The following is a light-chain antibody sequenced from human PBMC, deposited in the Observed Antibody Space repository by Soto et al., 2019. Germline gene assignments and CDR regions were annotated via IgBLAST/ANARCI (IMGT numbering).Light chain of an antibody. J-gene: IGKJ3*01. CDR3: QKDSGAPPVT. V-gene: IGKV1-27*01. Sequence: DIQMTQSPSSLSASVGDSVTITCRASQGISNYLAWYQQKPGKVPRLLIYAASTLQLGVPSRFSGSGSGTDFTLTISSLQPEDVANYYCQKDSGAPPVTFGPGTKVDLK. CDR2: AAS. CDR1: QGISNY.